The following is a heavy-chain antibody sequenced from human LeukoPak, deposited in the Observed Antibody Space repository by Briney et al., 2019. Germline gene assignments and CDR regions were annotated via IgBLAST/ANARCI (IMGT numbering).Heavy chain of an antibody. CDR2: ISSSSSYI. CDR1: GFTFSSYS. D-gene: IGHD2-15*01. CDR3: ARGEYCSGGSCYGKYYYGMDV. V-gene: IGHV3-21*01. Sequence: PGGSLRLSCAASGFTFSSYSMNWVRQAPGKGLEWVSSISSSSSYIYYADSVKGRFTISRDNAKNSLYLQMDSLRVEDTAVYYCARGEYCSGGSCYGKYYYGMDVWGQGTTVTVAS. J-gene: IGHJ6*02.